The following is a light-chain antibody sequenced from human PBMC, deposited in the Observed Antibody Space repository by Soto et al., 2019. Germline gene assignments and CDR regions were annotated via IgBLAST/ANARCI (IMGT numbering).Light chain of an antibody. CDR1: QDIKNF. J-gene: IGKJ4*01. V-gene: IGKV1-33*01. CDR2: DAF. Sequence: DIQMTQSPSSLSASVGDSVTMTCQASQDIKNFLNWYQQKPGKAPKLLIYDAFKLDTGVPSRFIGSGSGTDFTFTISSLQPEDIATYFCQQYDSLPPTFGGGTKVEI. CDR3: QQYDSLPPT.